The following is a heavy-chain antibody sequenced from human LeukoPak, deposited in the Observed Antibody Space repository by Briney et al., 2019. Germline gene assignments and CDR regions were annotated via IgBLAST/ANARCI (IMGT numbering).Heavy chain of an antibody. CDR1: GFTFSSYS. V-gene: IGHV3-21*01. J-gene: IGHJ4*02. CDR3: ARVSDERWSSGWYVDY. Sequence: GGSLRLSCAASGFTFSSYSMNWVRQAPGKGLEWVSSISSSSSYIYYADSVKGRFTISRDNAKSSLYLQMNSLRAEDTAVYYCARVSDERWSSGWYVDYWGQGTLVTVSS. CDR2: ISSSSSYI. D-gene: IGHD6-19*01.